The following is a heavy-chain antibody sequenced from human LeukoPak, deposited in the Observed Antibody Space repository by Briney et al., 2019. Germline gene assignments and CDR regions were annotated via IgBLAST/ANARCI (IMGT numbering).Heavy chain of an antibody. Sequence: ASVKVSCKASGYTFTSYDINWVRQATGQGLEWRGWMNPDSGNTGYARKFQGRVTMTRNTSISTAYMELSSLRSEDTAVYYCARGEITMVRGVIISWFDPWGQGTLVTVSS. CDR2: MNPDSGNT. V-gene: IGHV1-8*01. CDR1: GYTFTSYD. D-gene: IGHD3-10*01. J-gene: IGHJ5*02. CDR3: ARGEITMVRGVIISWFDP.